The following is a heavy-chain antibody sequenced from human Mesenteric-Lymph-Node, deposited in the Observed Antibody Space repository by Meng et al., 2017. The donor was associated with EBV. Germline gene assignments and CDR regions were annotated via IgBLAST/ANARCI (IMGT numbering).Heavy chain of an antibody. CDR1: GGSNSRSNW. J-gene: IGHJ4*02. D-gene: IGHD6-19*01. V-gene: IGHV4-4*02. CDR2: IYHSGST. Sequence: VQLPGAGPGLVKPSLTLSLTGAGSGGSNSRSNWWSWVRQHPVKGLECIGEIYHSGSTNYNPSLKSRVTISVDKSKIQFSLNLSSVTAADTAVYYCARVGQWLPIDYWGQGTLVTVSS. CDR3: ARVGQWLPIDY.